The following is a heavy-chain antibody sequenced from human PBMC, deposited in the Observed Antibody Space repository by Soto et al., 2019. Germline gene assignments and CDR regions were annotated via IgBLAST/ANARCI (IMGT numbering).Heavy chain of an antibody. CDR2: INKNGFTI. D-gene: IGHD6-19*01. CDR3: ARGAVTGTSLFDY. CDR1: GFTLTTYS. J-gene: IGHJ4*02. Sequence: GGSLRLSCAVSGFTLTTYSMNWVRQAPGKGLEWISFINKNGFTIYYADSVKGRFTISRDYAKNSLYLQMDSLRHEDTAVHYCARGAVTGTSLFDYWGLGTLVTVSS. V-gene: IGHV3-48*02.